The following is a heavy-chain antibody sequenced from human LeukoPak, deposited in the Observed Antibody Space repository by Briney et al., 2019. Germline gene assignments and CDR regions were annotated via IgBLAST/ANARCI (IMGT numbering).Heavy chain of an antibody. CDR3: ARHDSSGYYWFDY. J-gene: IGHJ4*02. CDR1: GGSISSSSYY. CDR2: IYYSGST. D-gene: IGHD3-22*01. V-gene: IGHV4-39*01. Sequence: SETLSLTCTVSGGSISSSSYYWGWIRQSPGKGLEWIGSIYYSGSTDYNPSLKSRVTISVDTSKNQISLKLSSVTAADTAVYYCARHDSSGYYWFDYWGQGTLVTVSS.